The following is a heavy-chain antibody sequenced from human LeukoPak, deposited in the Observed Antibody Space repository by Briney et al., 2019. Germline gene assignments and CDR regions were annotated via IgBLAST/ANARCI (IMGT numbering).Heavy chain of an antibody. CDR3: VRERLGDCSGGNCHGADY. Sequence: ASVKVSCKASGYRFTTHGISWVRQAPGQGLEWLGWISGYSGKTNSAQNLQGRVTMTTDTSTSTAYMEPRNPRSDDTAVYYCVRERLGDCSGGNCHGADYWGQGALVTVSS. D-gene: IGHD2-15*01. CDR2: ISGYSGKT. CDR1: GYRFTTHG. J-gene: IGHJ4*02. V-gene: IGHV1-18*01.